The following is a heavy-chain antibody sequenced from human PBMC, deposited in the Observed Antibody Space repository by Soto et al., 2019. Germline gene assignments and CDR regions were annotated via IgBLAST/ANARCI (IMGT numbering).Heavy chain of an antibody. V-gene: IGHV4-39*01. Sequence: QLQLQASGPGLVKPSETLSLTCTVYGGAISSSSYYWGWIRQPPGKGLEWIGSIYYSGSTYYNPSLKSRVTTSVDTCKNQLFRELRSVTASDTAVYYCETNNRADYGDYGDWFDPWGQGTLGTVSS. J-gene: IGHJ5*02. D-gene: IGHD4-17*01. CDR2: IYYSGST. CDR3: ETNNRADYGDYGDWFDP. CDR1: GGAISSSSYY.